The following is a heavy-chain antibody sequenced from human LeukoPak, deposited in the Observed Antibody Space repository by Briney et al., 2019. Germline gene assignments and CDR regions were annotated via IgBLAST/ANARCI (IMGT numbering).Heavy chain of an antibody. J-gene: IGHJ4*02. Sequence: GGSLRLSCAASGSTFSSYSMNWVRQAPGKGLEWVSSISSSSSYIYYADSVKGRFTISRDNAKNSLYLQMNSLRAEDTAVYYCARGDIWFGESRFDYWGQGTLVTVSS. CDR3: ARGDIWFGESRFDY. CDR1: GSTFSSYS. D-gene: IGHD3-10*01. V-gene: IGHV3-21*01. CDR2: ISSSSSYI.